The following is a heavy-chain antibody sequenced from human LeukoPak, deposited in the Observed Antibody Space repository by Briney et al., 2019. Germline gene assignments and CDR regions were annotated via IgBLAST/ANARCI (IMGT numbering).Heavy chain of an antibody. CDR1: GGTFSSYA. D-gene: IGHD2-2*02. V-gene: IGHV1-69*05. J-gene: IGHJ5*02. CDR2: IIPIFGTA. CDR3: ARDARYCSSTSCYTEYNWFDP. Sequence: GASVTVSCKASGGTFSSYAISWVRQAPGQGLEWMGGIIPIFGTANYAQKFQGRVTITTDESTSTAYMELSSLRSEDTAVYYCARDARYCSSTSCYTEYNWFDPWGQGTLVTVSS.